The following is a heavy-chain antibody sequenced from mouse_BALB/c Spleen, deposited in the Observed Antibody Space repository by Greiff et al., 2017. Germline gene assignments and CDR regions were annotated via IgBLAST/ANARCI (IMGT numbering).Heavy chain of an antibody. J-gene: IGHJ2*01. CDR3: ARSDYGYYFDY. Sequence: DVKLVESGPGLVKPSQSLSLTCTVTGYSITSDYAWNWIRQFPGNKLEWMGYISYSGSTSYNPSLKSRISITRDTSKNQFFLQLNSVTTEDTATYYCARSDYGYYFDYWGQGTTLTVSS. D-gene: IGHD1-2*01. CDR2: ISYSGST. CDR1: GYSITSDYA. V-gene: IGHV3-2*02.